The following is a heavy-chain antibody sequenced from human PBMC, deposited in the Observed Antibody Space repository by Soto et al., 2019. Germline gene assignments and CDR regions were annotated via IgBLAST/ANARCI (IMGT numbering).Heavy chain of an antibody. D-gene: IGHD6-19*01. J-gene: IGHJ5*02. CDR2: ITAGNGNT. CDR3: ARTAGPTPFDP. Sequence: QVQLVQSGAEVKKPGASVKVSCKASGYIFTSYTMHWVRQAPGQRLEWMGRITAGNGNTKYSQKFQGRLTITRDTSASTVYMELNNLRSEDTAVYYCARTAGPTPFDPWGQGTPVTVSS. CDR1: GYIFTSYT. V-gene: IGHV1-3*01.